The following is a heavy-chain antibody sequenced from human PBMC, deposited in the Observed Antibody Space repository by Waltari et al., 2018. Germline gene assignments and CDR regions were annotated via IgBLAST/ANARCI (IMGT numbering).Heavy chain of an antibody. J-gene: IGHJ3*02. Sequence: QVQLVQSGAEVKKPGASVKVSCKASGYTFTGYYMHWVRQATGQGLEWMGWINPNSGGTNYAQKFQGRVTMTRDTSISTAYMELSRLRSDDTAVYYCARERIPAAIQPGGDAFDIWGQGTMVTVSS. D-gene: IGHD2-2*01. CDR2: INPNSGGT. CDR1: GYTFTGYY. CDR3: ARERIPAAIQPGGDAFDI. V-gene: IGHV1-2*02.